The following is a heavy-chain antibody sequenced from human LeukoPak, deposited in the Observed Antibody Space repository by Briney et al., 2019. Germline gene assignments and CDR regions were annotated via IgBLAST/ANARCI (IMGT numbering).Heavy chain of an antibody. CDR2: IYYSGST. J-gene: IGHJ4*02. CDR3: ARHTLFDY. V-gene: IGHV4-59*08. Sequence: PAETLSLTCTVSGGSISSYYWSWIRQPPGKGLEWIGYIYYSGSTNYNPSLKSRDPISVDTSKTQSSLKLSSVTAAGTAVYYCARHTLFDYWGQGALVTVSS. CDR1: GGSISSYY.